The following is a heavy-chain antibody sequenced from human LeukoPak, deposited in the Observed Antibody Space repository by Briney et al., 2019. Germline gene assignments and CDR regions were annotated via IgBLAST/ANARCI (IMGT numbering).Heavy chain of an antibody. J-gene: IGHJ3*02. CDR3: AADPTMIVVVNAFDI. D-gene: IGHD3-22*01. V-gene: IGHV1-69*13. Sequence: SVKVSCKASGGTFSSYAISWVRQAPGQGLEWMGGIIPIFGTANYAQKFQGRVTITADESTSTAYMELSSLRSEDTAVYYCAADPTMIVVVNAFDIWGQGTMVTVSS. CDR2: IIPIFGTA. CDR1: GGTFSSYA.